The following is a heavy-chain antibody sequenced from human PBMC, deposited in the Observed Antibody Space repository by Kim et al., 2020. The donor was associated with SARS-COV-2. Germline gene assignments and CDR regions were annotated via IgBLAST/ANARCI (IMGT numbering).Heavy chain of an antibody. V-gene: IGHV4-59*01. J-gene: IGHJ5*02. CDR2: IYYSGST. CDR3: ARGRSYGSGRNWFDP. CDR1: GGSISSYY. Sequence: SETLSLTCTVSGGSISSYYWSWIRQPPGKGLEWIGYIYYSGSTNYNPSLKSRVTISVDTSKNQFSLKLSSVTAADTAVYYCARGRSYGSGRNWFDPWGQGTLVTVSS. D-gene: IGHD3-10*01.